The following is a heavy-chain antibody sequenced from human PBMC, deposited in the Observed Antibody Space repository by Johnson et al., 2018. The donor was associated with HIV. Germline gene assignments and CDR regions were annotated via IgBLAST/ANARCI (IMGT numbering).Heavy chain of an antibody. CDR1: GFTFSSYG. Sequence: QVQLVESGGGVVQPGGSLRLSCAASGFTFSSYGMHWVRQAPGKGLEWVAFIRYDGSNKYYADSVKGRFTISRYNSKNTLYLQMNSLRAEDTAVYYCAKTITMIGRFDAFDIWGQGTMVTVSS. CDR3: AKTITMIGRFDAFDI. V-gene: IGHV3-30*02. CDR2: IRYDGSNK. D-gene: IGHD3-22*01. J-gene: IGHJ3*02.